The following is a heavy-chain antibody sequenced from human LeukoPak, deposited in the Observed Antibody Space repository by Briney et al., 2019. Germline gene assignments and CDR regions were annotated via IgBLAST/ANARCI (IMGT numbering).Heavy chain of an antibody. CDR2: IYHSGST. J-gene: IGHJ3*02. CDR1: GASVSSSGYY. V-gene: IGHV4-61*08. Sequence: SETLSLTCTVSGASVSSSGYYWSWIRQPPGKGLEWIGYIYHSGSTNYNPSLKSRVTISVDTSKNQFSLKLTSMTAADTAVYYCARLGDGYTSNSPDAFDIWGQGTMVTVSS. D-gene: IGHD5-24*01. CDR3: ARLGDGYTSNSPDAFDI.